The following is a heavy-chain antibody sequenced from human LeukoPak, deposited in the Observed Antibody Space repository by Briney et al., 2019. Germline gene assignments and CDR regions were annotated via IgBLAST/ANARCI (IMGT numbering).Heavy chain of an antibody. CDR2: IGSGGADR. J-gene: IGHJ3*02. CDR1: GFTFSGYG. CDR3: ARVRLEWLEDDAFDI. D-gene: IGHD6-19*01. Sequence: GGSLRLSCAASGFTFSGYGMSWVRQAPGKGLEYVSAIGSGGADRYYADSVKGRFTISRDNSKNTLYLQMNSLRAEDTAVYYCARVRLEWLEDDAFDIWGQGTMVTVSS. V-gene: IGHV3-23*01.